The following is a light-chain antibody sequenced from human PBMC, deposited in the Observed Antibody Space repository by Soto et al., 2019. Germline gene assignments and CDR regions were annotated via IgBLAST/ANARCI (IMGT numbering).Light chain of an antibody. CDR2: AAS. CDR3: QQLDGFPLT. CDR1: QGISSY. J-gene: IGKJ4*01. Sequence: DIQLTQSPPFLSASVGDRVTITCRASQGISSYLAWYQQKPGKAPKLLIYAASSLQSGVPSRFSGSGSGTEFTLIISSLQPEDSAAYYCQQLDGFPLTFGGGTTVEI. V-gene: IGKV1-9*01.